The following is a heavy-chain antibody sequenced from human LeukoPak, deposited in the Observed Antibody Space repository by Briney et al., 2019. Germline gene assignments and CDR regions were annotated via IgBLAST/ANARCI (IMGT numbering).Heavy chain of an antibody. V-gene: IGHV3-23*01. D-gene: IGHD3-22*01. J-gene: IGHJ4*02. CDR2: ISGSGGST. CDR1: GFTFSSYA. Sequence: GGSLRLSCAASGFTFSSYAMSWVRQAPGKGLEWVSGISGSGGSTYYADSVKGRFTISRDNSKNTLYLQMNSLRAEDTAVYYCAKVGYDSSGCYWGQGTLVTVSS. CDR3: AKVGYDSSGCY.